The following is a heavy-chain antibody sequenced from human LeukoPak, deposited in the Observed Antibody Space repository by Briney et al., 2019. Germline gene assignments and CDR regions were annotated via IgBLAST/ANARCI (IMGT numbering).Heavy chain of an antibody. V-gene: IGHV3-7*01. CDR3: ARSPRYNWNDVSAFDI. Sequence: GGSLRLSCAASGFTFSSYWMSWVRQAPGKGLEWVVNIKQDGSEKYYVDSVKGRFTISRDNAKNSLYLQMNSLRAEDTAVYYCARSPRYNWNDVSAFDIWGQGTMVTVSS. J-gene: IGHJ3*02. CDR1: GFTFSSYW. CDR2: IKQDGSEK. D-gene: IGHD1-1*01.